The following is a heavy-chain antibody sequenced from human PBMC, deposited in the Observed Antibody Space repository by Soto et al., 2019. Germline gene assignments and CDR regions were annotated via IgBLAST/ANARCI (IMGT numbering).Heavy chain of an antibody. CDR3: ARGGPLGFLESLSFDP. CDR1: GYSFTSYG. J-gene: IGHJ5*01. D-gene: IGHD3-3*01. CDR2: ISGHNGDV. Sequence: ASVKVSCKTSGYSFTSYGISWVRQTPGQGLQWMGWISGHNGDVNYAESLQGRVTMTTDTSTSTAYMELRSLRSDDTAVYHCARGGPLGFLESLSFDPWGQVPLVPVS. V-gene: IGHV1-18*01.